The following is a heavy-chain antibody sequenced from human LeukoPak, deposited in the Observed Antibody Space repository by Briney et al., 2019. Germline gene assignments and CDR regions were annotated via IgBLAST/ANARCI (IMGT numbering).Heavy chain of an antibody. Sequence: GGSLRLSCAASGLTFSSYAMNWVRQAPGKGLEWVSTISYSGGSTYYVDSVKGRFTISSDNSQNTLYLQLNSLRAEDTAVYYCAKAASGSYLYYFDCWGQGTLVTVSS. CDR3: AKAASGSYLYYFDC. D-gene: IGHD1-26*01. CDR1: GLTFSSYA. CDR2: ISYSGGST. J-gene: IGHJ4*02. V-gene: IGHV3-23*01.